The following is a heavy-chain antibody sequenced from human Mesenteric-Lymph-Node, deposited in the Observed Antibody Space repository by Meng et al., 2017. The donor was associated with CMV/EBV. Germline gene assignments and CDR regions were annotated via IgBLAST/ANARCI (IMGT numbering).Heavy chain of an antibody. CDR3: ANGSDIRGVIADY. D-gene: IGHD3-10*01. CDR2: INPINGGT. J-gene: IGHJ4*02. Sequence: QVQLVQSGAEVKKPGASVKVSCRASGHIFSNSYIHWVRQAPGQGLEWMGVINPINGGTAYAQKFQGRVTLTRDTSTSTGYMELSSLTSEDTAVYFCANGSDIRGVIADYWGQGTLVTVSS. V-gene: IGHV1-46*01. CDR1: GHIFSNSY.